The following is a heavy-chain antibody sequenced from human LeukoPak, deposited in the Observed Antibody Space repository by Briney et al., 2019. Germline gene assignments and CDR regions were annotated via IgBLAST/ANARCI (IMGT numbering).Heavy chain of an antibody. D-gene: IGHD2-2*01. Sequence: GGSLRLSCAASGFTFSSYGMHWVRQAPGKGLEWVAFIRYDGSNKYYADSVKGRFTISRDNSKSTLYLQMNSLRAEDTAVYYCAKGGVPAALFDYWGQGTLVTVSS. CDR2: IRYDGSNK. V-gene: IGHV3-30*02. CDR3: AKGGVPAALFDY. CDR1: GFTFSSYG. J-gene: IGHJ4*02.